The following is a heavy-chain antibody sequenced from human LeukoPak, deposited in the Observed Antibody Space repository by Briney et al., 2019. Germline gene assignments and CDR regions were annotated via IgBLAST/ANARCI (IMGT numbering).Heavy chain of an antibody. Sequence: GGSLRLSCAASGFTFSSYAMSWVRQAPGKGLEWVSAISGSAGSAYYADSVKGRFTISRDNSKNTLYLQMNSLRAEDTAIYYCATSPTFDPWGQGTLVTVSS. CDR3: ATSPTFDP. CDR2: ISGSAGSA. CDR1: GFTFSSYA. V-gene: IGHV3-23*01. J-gene: IGHJ5*02.